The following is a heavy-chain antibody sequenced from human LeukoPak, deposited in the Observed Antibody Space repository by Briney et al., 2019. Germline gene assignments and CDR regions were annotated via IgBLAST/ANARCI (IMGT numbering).Heavy chain of an antibody. CDR1: GGFISSNSAY. V-gene: IGHV4-39*07. CDR2: IYYSGTT. CDR3: ARGPPPDFDY. J-gene: IGHJ4*02. Sequence: SETLSLTCTVSGGFISSNSAYWSWIRQPPGKALEWIGNIYYSGTTYYIPSLQSRVTMSVDTSNNQFSLKLTSVTAADTSVYYCARGPPPDFDYWGQGTLVTVSS.